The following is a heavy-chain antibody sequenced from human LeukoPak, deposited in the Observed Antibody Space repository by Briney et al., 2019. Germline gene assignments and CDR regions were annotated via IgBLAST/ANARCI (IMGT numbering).Heavy chain of an antibody. Sequence: GESLQISCKGSGYSFTSYWIGWVRQMPGKGLEWMGIIYPGDSDTRYSPSFQGQVTISADKSISTAYLQWSSLKASDTAMYYCARGPDDYVRGSYRPYYFDYWGQGTLVTVSS. D-gene: IGHD3-16*02. CDR2: IYPGDSDT. V-gene: IGHV5-51*01. CDR1: GYSFTSYW. J-gene: IGHJ4*02. CDR3: ARGPDDYVRGSYRPYYFDY.